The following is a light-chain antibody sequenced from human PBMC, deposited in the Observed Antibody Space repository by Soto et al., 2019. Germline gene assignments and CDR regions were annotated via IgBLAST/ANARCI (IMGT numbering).Light chain of an antibody. J-gene: IGLJ2*01. CDR1: SSDVGGYNY. CDR3: SSYGGSNAVV. Sequence: QSVLTQPPSASGSPGQSVTISCTGSSSDVGGYNYVSWYQQHPGKAPKLMIYEVSKRPSGVPDRLSGSKSGNTASLTVSGLQAEDEADYDCSSYGGSNAVVFGGGTKLTVL. CDR2: EVS. V-gene: IGLV2-8*01.